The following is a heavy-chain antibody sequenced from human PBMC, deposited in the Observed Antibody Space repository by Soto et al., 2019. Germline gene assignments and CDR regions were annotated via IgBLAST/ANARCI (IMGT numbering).Heavy chain of an antibody. CDR3: ARGLSGSSFRGDY. V-gene: IGHV3-23*01. Sequence: GGSLRLSCAASGFTFSSYAMSWVRQAPGKGLEWVSAISGSGGSTYYADSVKGRFTISRCNSKNTLYLQMNSLRAEGTAVYYCARGLSGSSFRGDYWGQGTLVTVSS. J-gene: IGHJ4*02. CDR1: GFTFSSYA. CDR2: ISGSGGST. D-gene: IGHD6-13*01.